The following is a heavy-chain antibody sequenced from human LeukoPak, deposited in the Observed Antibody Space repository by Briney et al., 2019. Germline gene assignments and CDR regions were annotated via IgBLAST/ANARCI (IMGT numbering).Heavy chain of an antibody. CDR2: IYYSGST. CDR1: GGSISSYY. V-gene: IGHV4-59*08. Sequence: SETLSLTCTVSGGSISSYYWSWIRQPPGKGLEWIGYIYYSGSTNYNPSLKSRVTISVDTSKNQFSLKLSSVTAADTAVYYCARHEWDGYSYYFDCWGQGTLVTASS. J-gene: IGHJ4*02. D-gene: IGHD2-21*01. CDR3: ARHEWDGYSYYFDC.